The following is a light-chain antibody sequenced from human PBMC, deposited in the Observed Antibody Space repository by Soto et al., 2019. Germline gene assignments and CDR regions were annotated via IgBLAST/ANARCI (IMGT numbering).Light chain of an antibody. CDR2: DVS. Sequence: QSALTQPASVSGSPGQSITISCTGTSSDVGGYNYVSWYQQHPGKAPKLMIYDVSNRPSGVSNRFSGSKSGNTASLTISGLQAEDEADYYCSSYTSRSTPSHVFGTGTKVTVL. CDR3: SSYTSRSTPSHV. V-gene: IGLV2-14*01. CDR1: SSDVGGYNY. J-gene: IGLJ1*01.